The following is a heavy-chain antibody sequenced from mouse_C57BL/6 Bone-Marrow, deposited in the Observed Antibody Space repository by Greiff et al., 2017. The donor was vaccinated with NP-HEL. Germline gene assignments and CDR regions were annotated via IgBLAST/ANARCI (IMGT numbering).Heavy chain of an antibody. Sequence: QVQLQQSGAELARPGASVKLSCKASGYTFTSYGISWVKQRPGQGLEWIGEIYPRSGNTYYNEKFKGKATLTADKSSSTAYMELRSLTSEDSAVYFCARSYGSTYYAMDYWGQGTSVTVSS. CDR1: GYTFTSYG. J-gene: IGHJ4*01. V-gene: IGHV1-81*01. CDR2: IYPRSGNT. CDR3: ARSYGSTYYAMDY. D-gene: IGHD1-1*01.